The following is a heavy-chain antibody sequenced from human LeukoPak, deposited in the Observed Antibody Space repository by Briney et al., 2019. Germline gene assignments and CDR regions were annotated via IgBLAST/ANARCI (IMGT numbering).Heavy chain of an antibody. D-gene: IGHD6-19*01. CDR3: AREWGYSSGWYWYYFDY. CDR1: GYTFTGYY. V-gene: IGHV1-2*02. Sequence: GASVKVSCKASGYTFTGYYMHWVRQAPGQGLEWMGWINPNSGGTNYAQKLQGRVTMTTDTSTSTAYMELRSLRSDDTAVYYCAREWGYSSGWYWYYFDYWGQGTLVTVSS. J-gene: IGHJ4*02. CDR2: INPNSGGT.